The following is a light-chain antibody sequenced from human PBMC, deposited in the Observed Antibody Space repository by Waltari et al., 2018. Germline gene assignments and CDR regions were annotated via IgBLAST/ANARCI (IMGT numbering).Light chain of an antibody. Sequence: EIVMTQSPAILSVSPGETVILSCRASQNVHGNLAWYQQKPGQAPRLLLYGTAVRAPGVPDRFSGSGSGTEFTLAISSLQSEDFAHYYCQQYNNWPPQCSFGQGTKLEI. CDR3: QQYNNWPPQCS. CDR2: GTA. J-gene: IGKJ2*02. V-gene: IGKV3-15*01. CDR1: QNVHGN.